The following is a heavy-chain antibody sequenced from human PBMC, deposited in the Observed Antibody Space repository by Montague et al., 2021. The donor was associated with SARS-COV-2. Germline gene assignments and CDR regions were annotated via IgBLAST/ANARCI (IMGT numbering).Heavy chain of an antibody. CDR1: GFTFSSYD. CDR2: IGTAGDT. Sequence: SLRLSCAASGFTFSSYDMHWVRQATGKGLEWVLAIGTAGDTYYPGSVKGRFTISRENAKNSLYLQMNSLRSGDTAVYYCARAYYDSSGYWGGYYYYGMDVWGQGTTVTVSS. CDR3: ARAYYDSSGYWGGYYYYGMDV. V-gene: IGHV3-13*04. D-gene: IGHD3-22*01. J-gene: IGHJ6*02.